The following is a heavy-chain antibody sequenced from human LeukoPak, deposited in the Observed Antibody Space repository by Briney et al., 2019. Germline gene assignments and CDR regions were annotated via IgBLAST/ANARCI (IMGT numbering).Heavy chain of an antibody. J-gene: IGHJ4*02. V-gene: IGHV4-34*01. Sequence: PSETLSLTCAVYGGSFSGYYWTWIRQPPGKGLEWIGEINHSGSTNYNPSLKSRVTISVDTSKNQFSLKLTSVTAADTSVYYCARGLYGDSPKKDYWGQGTLVTVSS. D-gene: IGHD4-17*01. CDR3: ARGLYGDSPKKDY. CDR1: GGSFSGYY. CDR2: INHSGST.